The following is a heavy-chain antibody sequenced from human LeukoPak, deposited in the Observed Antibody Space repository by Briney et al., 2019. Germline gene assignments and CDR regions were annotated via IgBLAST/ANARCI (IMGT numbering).Heavy chain of an antibody. CDR2: ISAYNGNT. D-gene: IGHD3-10*01. CDR3: ARDPSITMVRGVTLESWFDP. V-gene: IGHV1-18*01. J-gene: IGHJ5*02. Sequence: GASVKVSCKASGYTFTSYGISWVRQAPGQGLEWMGWISAYNGNTNYAQKLQGRVTMTTDTSTSTAYMELRSLRSDDTAVYYCARDPSITMVRGVTLESWFDPWGQGTLVTVSS. CDR1: GYTFTSYG.